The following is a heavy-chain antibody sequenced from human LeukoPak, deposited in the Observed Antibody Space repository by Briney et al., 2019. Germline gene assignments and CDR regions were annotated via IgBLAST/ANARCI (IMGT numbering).Heavy chain of an antibody. CDR3: ARQAVPVAKYFQH. V-gene: IGHV5-51*01. CDR2: IYPSDSDT. J-gene: IGHJ1*01. D-gene: IGHD2-2*01. Sequence: GESLKISCKGSGYTFINYWIGWVRQMPGKGLEWMGIIYPSDSDTRYSPSFRGQVTISADKSISTAYLQWSSLKASDTAMYYCARQAVPVAKYFQHWGQGTLVTVSS. CDR1: GYTFINYW.